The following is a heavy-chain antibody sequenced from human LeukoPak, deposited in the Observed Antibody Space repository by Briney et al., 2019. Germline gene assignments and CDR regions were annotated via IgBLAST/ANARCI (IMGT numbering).Heavy chain of an antibody. D-gene: IGHD1-1*01. CDR2: ISGSGDNT. Sequence: GGSLRLSCAASGFTFSSYAMSWVRQVPGKGLEWVSVISGSGDNTYYADSVKGRFTISRDNSKNMLYLQMNSLRAEDTAVYYCARKGELERRRSWDCWGQGTLVTVPS. V-gene: IGHV3-23*01. J-gene: IGHJ4*02. CDR3: ARKGELERRRSWDC. CDR1: GFTFSSYA.